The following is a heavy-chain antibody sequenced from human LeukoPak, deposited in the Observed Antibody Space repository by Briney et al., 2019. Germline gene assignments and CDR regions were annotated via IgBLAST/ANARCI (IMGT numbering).Heavy chain of an antibody. CDR1: GYTFTNYG. CDR3: ARPRRCSSTTCTDAFDI. V-gene: IGHV1-18*01. D-gene: IGHD2-2*01. CDR2: ISVYNGNT. J-gene: IGHJ3*02. Sequence: ASVKVSCKASGYTFTNYGISWVRQAPGQGLEWMGWISVYNGNTNYAQRLQGRVTMTTDTSTSTAYMELRSLRSDDTAMYYCARPRRCSSTTCTDAFDIWGQGTMVTVSS.